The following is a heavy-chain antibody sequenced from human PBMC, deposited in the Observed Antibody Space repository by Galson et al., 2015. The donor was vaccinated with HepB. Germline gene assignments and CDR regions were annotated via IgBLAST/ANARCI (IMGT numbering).Heavy chain of an antibody. Sequence: SLRLSCAASGFTFSSYWMNWVRQAPGKGLEWVANIKQDGSEKYYVDSVKGRFTISRDNAKNPLYLQMNSLRAEDTAVYYCAREQADFPLYYFDYWGQGTLVTVSS. CDR1: GFTFSSYW. V-gene: IGHV3-7*01. J-gene: IGHJ4*02. CDR3: AREQADFPLYYFDY. CDR2: IKQDGSEK. D-gene: IGHD2/OR15-2a*01.